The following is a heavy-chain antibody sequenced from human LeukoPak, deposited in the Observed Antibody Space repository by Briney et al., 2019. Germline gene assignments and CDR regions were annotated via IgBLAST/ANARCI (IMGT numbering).Heavy chain of an antibody. Sequence: SVKVSCKASGGTFSSYAISWVRQAPGQGLEWMGRIIPILGIANYAQKFQGRVTITADKSTSTAYMELSSLRSEDTAVYYCARDKDYYDSSGNYYYGMDVWGQGTTVTVSS. CDR2: IIPILGIA. CDR3: ARDKDYYDSSGNYYYGMDV. D-gene: IGHD3-22*01. CDR1: GGTFSSYA. V-gene: IGHV1-69*04. J-gene: IGHJ6*02.